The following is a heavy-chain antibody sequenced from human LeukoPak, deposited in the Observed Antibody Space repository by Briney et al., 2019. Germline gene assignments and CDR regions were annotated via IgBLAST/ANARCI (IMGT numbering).Heavy chain of an antibody. V-gene: IGHV3-23*01. J-gene: IGHJ3*02. CDR2: ISGSGGST. CDR3: AKDVDMAPSYAFDI. D-gene: IGHD5-24*01. Sequence: PGGSLRLSCAASGFTFSSYAMSWVRQAPGQGLGWVSAISGSGGSTYYADSVKGRFPISRDNSQNTLYLQMNSLRAEDTAVYYCAKDVDMAPSYAFDIWGQGTMVTVSS. CDR1: GFTFSSYA.